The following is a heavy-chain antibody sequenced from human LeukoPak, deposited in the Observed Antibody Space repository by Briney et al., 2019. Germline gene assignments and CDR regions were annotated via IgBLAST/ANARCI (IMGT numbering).Heavy chain of an antibody. V-gene: IGHV4-59*01. CDR2: IYYSGST. Sequence: SSETLSLTCTVSGGSISSYYWSWIRQPPGKGLDWIGYIYYSGSTNYNPSLKSRVTISVDTSKNQFSLKLSSVTAADTAVYYCARGTVYGGNAYYFDYWGQGTLVTVSS. J-gene: IGHJ4*02. CDR1: GGSISSYY. D-gene: IGHD4-23*01. CDR3: ARGTVYGGNAYYFDY.